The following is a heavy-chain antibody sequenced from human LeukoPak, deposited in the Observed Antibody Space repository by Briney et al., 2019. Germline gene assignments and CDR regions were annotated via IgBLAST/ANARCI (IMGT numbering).Heavy chain of an antibody. CDR2: IYSSGST. CDR1: GGSISSSY. Sequence: SETLSLTCTVSGGSISSSYWSWIRQPAGKGLEWIGRIYSSGSTNYNPSLKSRVTISVDTSKNQFSLRLSSVTAADTAIYFCARDRYDILTGPIDYYYYYMDVWGKGTTVTISS. V-gene: IGHV4-4*07. D-gene: IGHD3-9*01. J-gene: IGHJ6*03. CDR3: ARDRYDILTGPIDYYYYYMDV.